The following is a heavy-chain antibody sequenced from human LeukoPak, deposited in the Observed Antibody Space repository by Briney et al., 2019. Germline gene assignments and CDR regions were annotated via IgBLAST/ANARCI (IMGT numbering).Heavy chain of an antibody. CDR3: ARQILFYFGSNWSSIRFDC. V-gene: IGHV4-34*01. CDR2: LNHCGST. CDR1: VGSLSGYY. J-gene: IGHJ4*02. Sequence: SETLSLSCGVSVGSLSGYYWSCIRQSPGKGVEWIGELNHCGSTKYNPSIKRPITMSVEESKKQFSMTIRSGAAAATAVYYCARQILFYFGSNWSSIRFDCWGQGTLASVSS. D-gene: IGHD3-22*01.